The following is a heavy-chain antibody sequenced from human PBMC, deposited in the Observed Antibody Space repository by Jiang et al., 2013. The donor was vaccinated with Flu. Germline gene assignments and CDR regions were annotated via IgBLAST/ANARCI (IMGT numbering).Heavy chain of an antibody. V-gene: IGHV6-1*01. J-gene: IGHJ4*02. D-gene: IGHD6-19*01. CDR3: ASSYSSGSTCFDY. CDR2: TYYRSKWYN. Sequence: NWIRQSPSRGLEWLGRTYYRSKWYNDYAVSVKSRITINPDTSKNQFSLQLNSVTPEDTAVYYCASSYSSGSTCFDYWGQGTLVTVSS.